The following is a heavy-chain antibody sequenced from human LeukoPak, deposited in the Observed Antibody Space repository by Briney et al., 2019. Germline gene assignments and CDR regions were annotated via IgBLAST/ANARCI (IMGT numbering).Heavy chain of an antibody. V-gene: IGHV4-34*01. D-gene: IGHD3-10*01. CDR3: ARGRIGYYHGWSGKGWFDP. Sequence: SETLSLTCAVYGGSFSGYYWSWIRQPPGKGLEWIGEINHSGSTNYNPSLKSRVTISVDTSKNQFSLKLSSVTAADTAVYYCARGRIGYYHGWSGKGWFDPWGQGTLVTVSS. J-gene: IGHJ5*02. CDR2: INHSGST. CDR1: GGSFSGYY.